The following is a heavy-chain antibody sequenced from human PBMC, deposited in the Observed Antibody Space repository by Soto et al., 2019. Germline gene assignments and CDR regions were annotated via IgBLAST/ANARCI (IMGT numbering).Heavy chain of an antibody. CDR1: GLKFSTFA. CDR3: AKEFDTSGYYSYYYAMDV. J-gene: IGHJ6*02. V-gene: IGHV3-23*01. Sequence: EVQLLESGGGLVKPGGSLRLSCAASGLKFSTFAMSWVRQAPGKGLEWVSSLGDSGTKTYYAASVRGRFIITRDNSKNTVDLQMNSLRAEDTAVYYCAKEFDTSGYYSYYYAMDVWGQGTTVTVSS. D-gene: IGHD3-22*01. CDR2: LGDSGTKT.